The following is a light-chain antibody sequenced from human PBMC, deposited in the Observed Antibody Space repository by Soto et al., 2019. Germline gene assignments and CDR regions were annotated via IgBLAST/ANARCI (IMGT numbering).Light chain of an antibody. Sequence: AIQMTQSPSSLSASVGDRVTITCRASQGIRSELAWYQQKPGKAPNLLIYAASTLQSGVPPRFSGSGSGTDFTLTISSLQPEDFATYYCLHDYNYPRTFGQGTKVEIK. J-gene: IGKJ1*01. CDR3: LHDYNYPRT. V-gene: IGKV1-6*01. CDR1: QGIRSE. CDR2: AAS.